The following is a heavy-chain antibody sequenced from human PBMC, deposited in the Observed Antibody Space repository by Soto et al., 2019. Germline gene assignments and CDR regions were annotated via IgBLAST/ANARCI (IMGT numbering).Heavy chain of an antibody. V-gene: IGHV1-18*01. D-gene: IGHD3-9*01. CDR3: ARVPPTEYYDILTGLFDY. Sequence: ASVKVSCKASGYTFTSYGIGWGRQAPGQGLEWMGWISAYNGNTNYAQKLQGRVTMTTDTSTSTAYMELRSLRSDDTAVYYCARVPPTEYYDILTGLFDYWGQGTLVTVSS. J-gene: IGHJ4*02. CDR2: ISAYNGNT. CDR1: GYTFTSYG.